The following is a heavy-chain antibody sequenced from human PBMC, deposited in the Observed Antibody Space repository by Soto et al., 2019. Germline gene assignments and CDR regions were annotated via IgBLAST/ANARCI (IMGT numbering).Heavy chain of an antibody. J-gene: IGHJ6*02. V-gene: IGHV3-23*01. CDR3: AKQGVYGMDV. Sequence: EVQLLESGGGLVQPGGSLRLSCAASGFTFSSYAMSWVRQAPGKGLEWVSAISDSSGTTYYADSVRGRFTISRDNSKNTLYLQMNSLRAEDTAAYYCAKQGVYGMDVWDQGTTVTVSS. CDR2: ISDSSGTT. D-gene: IGHD3-16*01. CDR1: GFTFSSYA.